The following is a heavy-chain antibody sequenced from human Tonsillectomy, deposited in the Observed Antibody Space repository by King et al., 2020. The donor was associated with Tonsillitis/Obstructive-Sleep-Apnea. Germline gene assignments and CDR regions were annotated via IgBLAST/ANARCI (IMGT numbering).Heavy chain of an antibody. J-gene: IGHJ3*02. D-gene: IGHD2-15*01. CDR3: ARGSLSYDAFDI. CDR2: IDSSSSYI. CDR1: GFTFNNYS. V-gene: IGHV3-21*01. Sequence: VQLVESGGGLVKPGGSLRLSCAASGFTFNNYSLSWVRQAPGKGLEWVSFIDSSSSYIYSTDSLKGRVTNSRDNAKNSLYLQMNSLRADDTAMYYCARGSLSYDAFDIWGQGTMVTVSS.